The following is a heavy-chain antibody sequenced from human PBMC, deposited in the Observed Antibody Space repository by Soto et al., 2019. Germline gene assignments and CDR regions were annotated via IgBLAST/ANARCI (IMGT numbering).Heavy chain of an antibody. V-gene: IGHV4-31*03. CDR2: ISSSGRA. CDR1: GGSVNNNAYS. J-gene: IGHJ5*02. D-gene: IGHD2-21*01. CDR3: ASSKYDVVAGSVWFDP. Sequence: PSETLSLTCTVSGGSVNNNAYSWTWIRQHPGKGPECIGHISSSGRASYSPSLKGRVTISLDHSRNQFSLRLNSVTAADTAVYFCASSKYDVVAGSVWFDPWGQGTLVTVSS.